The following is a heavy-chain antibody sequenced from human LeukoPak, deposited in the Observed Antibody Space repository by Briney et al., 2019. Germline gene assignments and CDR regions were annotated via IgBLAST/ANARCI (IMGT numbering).Heavy chain of an antibody. CDR3: ARVPLYWQDPFDF. Sequence: PSQTLSLTCGVYGGSFSGYYWSWIRQPPGKGLEWIGEVSQTGSGKTNYNPSLKGRFTISVDTSKNQFALELTSVTAADTAMYYCARVPLYWQDPFDFWGGGTLVTVSS. J-gene: IGHJ4*02. CDR2: VSQTGSGKT. D-gene: IGHD2-15*01. V-gene: IGHV4-34*01. CDR1: GGSFSGYY.